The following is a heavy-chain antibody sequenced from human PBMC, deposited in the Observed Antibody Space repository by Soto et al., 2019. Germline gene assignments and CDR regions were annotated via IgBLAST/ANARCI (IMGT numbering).Heavy chain of an antibody. Sequence: ASVKVSCKVSGYTLTELSMHWVRQAPGKGLERMGVFNPEDGETIYAQQFQGRVTMTEDTSTDTAYMELSSLRSEDTAVYYCATEPIIAAAGIYYYYGMDVWGQGTTVTVS. CDR1: GYTLTELS. J-gene: IGHJ6*02. CDR2: FNPEDGET. CDR3: ATEPIIAAAGIYYYYGMDV. V-gene: IGHV1-24*01. D-gene: IGHD6-13*01.